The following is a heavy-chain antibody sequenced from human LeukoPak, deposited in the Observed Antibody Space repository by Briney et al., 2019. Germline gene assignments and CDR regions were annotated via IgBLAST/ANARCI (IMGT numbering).Heavy chain of an antibody. V-gene: IGHV4-61*03. CDR2: IYYTDYT. CDR3: ARSKIVLEPDAYHYFDL. D-gene: IGHD2-2*01. Sequence: PSETLSLTCTVTGGSISSGDYYWGWIRQPPGKGLEWLAYIYYTDYTNYNPSLESRLYISVDTSNNHFSLRVRSVTAADTAVYYCARSKIVLEPDAYHYFDLWGRGTLVAVSS. J-gene: IGHJ2*01. CDR1: GGSISSGDYY.